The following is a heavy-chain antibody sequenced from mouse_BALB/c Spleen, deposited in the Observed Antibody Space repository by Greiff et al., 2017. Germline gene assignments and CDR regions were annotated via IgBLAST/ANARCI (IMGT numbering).Heavy chain of an antibody. CDR2: ISNGGGST. CDR1: GFTFSSYT. J-gene: IGHJ4*01. CDR3: ARHDMDY. V-gene: IGHV5-12-2*01. Sequence: EVKLVESGGGLVQPGGSLKLSCAASGFTFSSYTMSWVRQTPEKRLEWVAYISNGGGSTYYPDTVKGRFTISRDNAKNTLYLQMSSLKSEDTAMYYCARHDMDYWGQGTSVTVSS.